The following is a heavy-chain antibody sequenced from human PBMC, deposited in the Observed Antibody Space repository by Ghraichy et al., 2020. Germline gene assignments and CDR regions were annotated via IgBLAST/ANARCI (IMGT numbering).Heavy chain of an antibody. Sequence: GESLNITCAASGFTFSSYAMSWVRQAPGKGLEWVSAISGSGGSTYYADSVKGRFTISRDNSKNTLYLQMNSLRAEDTAVYYCATPHLEWLLSPPSFDYWGQGTLVTVSS. CDR2: ISGSGGST. CDR3: ATPHLEWLLSPPSFDY. CDR1: GFTFSSYA. V-gene: IGHV3-23*01. J-gene: IGHJ4*02. D-gene: IGHD3-3*01.